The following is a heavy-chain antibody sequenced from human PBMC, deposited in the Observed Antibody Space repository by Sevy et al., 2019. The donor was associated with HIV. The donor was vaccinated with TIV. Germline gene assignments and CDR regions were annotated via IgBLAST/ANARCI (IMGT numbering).Heavy chain of an antibody. CDR1: DGSISSYY. D-gene: IGHD2-8*01. CDR2: IYYSGTT. J-gene: IGHJ4*02. Sequence: SETLSLTCTVPDGSISSYYWSWIRQPPGKGLEWIGYIYYSGTTNYNTSLKSRVTISKDTSKNQFYLRLSSVTAADTAGDYCAGDGEYCTNGVCSWGLFDYWGQGTLVTVSS. V-gene: IGHV4-59*01. CDR3: AGDGEYCTNGVCSWGLFDY.